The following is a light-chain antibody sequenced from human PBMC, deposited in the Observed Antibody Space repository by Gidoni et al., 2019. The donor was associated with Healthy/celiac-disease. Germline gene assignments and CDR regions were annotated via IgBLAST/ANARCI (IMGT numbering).Light chain of an antibody. V-gene: IGKV3-20*01. CDR2: DAS. Sequence: EIVLTQSPGTLSLSPGERATLSCRASQSVSSSYLAWYQQKPGQAPRLLIYDASSRATGIPDRFSGSWSGTDFPLTISRLEPEDFTVYYCQQYGSSPPTFGQGTKVEI. CDR3: QQYGSSPPT. CDR1: QSVSSSY. J-gene: IGKJ1*01.